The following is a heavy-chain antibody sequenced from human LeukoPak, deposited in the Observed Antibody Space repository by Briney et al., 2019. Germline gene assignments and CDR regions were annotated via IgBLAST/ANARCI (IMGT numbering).Heavy chain of an antibody. CDR2: ISGSGGST. Sequence: PGGSLRLSCAAAGFTVSSYAISWVRQAPGKGLEWVSAISGSGGSTYYADSVKGRFTISRDDSKNTLYLQMNSLRAEDTAVYYCANRALYCSSTSCYAGGAFDIWGQGTMVTVSS. J-gene: IGHJ3*02. CDR1: GFTVSSYA. CDR3: ANRALYCSSTSCYAGGAFDI. V-gene: IGHV3-23*01. D-gene: IGHD2-2*01.